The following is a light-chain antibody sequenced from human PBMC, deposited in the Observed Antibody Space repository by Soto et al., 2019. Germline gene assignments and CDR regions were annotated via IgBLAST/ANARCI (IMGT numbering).Light chain of an antibody. J-gene: IGKJ2*01. V-gene: IGKV3-15*01. CDR3: QQSFITPHT. Sequence: PEESATLSCRASERVSTNLAWYQQTPGQAPRLLIYSASRRPTDIPVRFSGSGSGAEFTLTISSLQPEDFATYYCQQSFITPHTFGQGTKVDI. CDR1: ERVSTN. CDR2: SAS.